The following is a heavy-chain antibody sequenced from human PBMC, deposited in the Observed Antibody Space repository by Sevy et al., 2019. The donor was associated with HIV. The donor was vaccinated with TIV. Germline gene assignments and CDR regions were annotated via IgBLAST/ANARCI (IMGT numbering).Heavy chain of an antibody. Sequence: GGSLRLSCAASGFTFSSYAMHWVRQAPGKGLEWVAVISYDGSNKYYADSVKGRFTISRDNSKNTLYLQMNSLRAEDTAVYYCARDRFANRQCLVRGHYWGQGTLVTVSS. J-gene: IGHJ4*02. D-gene: IGHD6-19*01. V-gene: IGHV3-30-3*01. CDR2: ISYDGSNK. CDR3: ARDRFANRQCLVRGHY. CDR1: GFTFSSYA.